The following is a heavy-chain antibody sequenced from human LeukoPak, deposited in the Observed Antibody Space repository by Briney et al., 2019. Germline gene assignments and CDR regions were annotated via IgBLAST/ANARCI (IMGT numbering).Heavy chain of an antibody. D-gene: IGHD4-23*01. J-gene: IGHJ4*02. CDR2: ISYDGSNK. CDR3: ARDLKVTPLRFDY. V-gene: IGHV3-30-3*01. Sequence: GGSLRLSCAASGFTFSSYATHWVRQAPGKGLEWVAVISYDGSNKYYADSVKGRFTISRDNSKNTLYLQMNSLRAEDTVVYYCARDLKVTPLRFDYWGQGTLVTVSS. CDR1: GFTFSSYA.